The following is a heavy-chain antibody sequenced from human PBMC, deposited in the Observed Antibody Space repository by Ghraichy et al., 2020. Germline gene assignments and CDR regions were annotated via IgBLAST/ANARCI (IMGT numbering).Heavy chain of an antibody. CDR1: GGSINSRNW. CDR2: IYYSGTT. J-gene: IGHJ4*02. Sequence: SETLSLTCAVSGGSINSRNWWSWVRHPPGKGPEWIGEIYYSGTTNYNPSLGSRVTISLYKSKNQFSLSLRSVTAADTAVYYYASLGYCRDYNCRGVIWGQGTLVTVSS. CDR3: ASLGYCRDYNCRGVI. D-gene: IGHD2-15*01. V-gene: IGHV4-4*02.